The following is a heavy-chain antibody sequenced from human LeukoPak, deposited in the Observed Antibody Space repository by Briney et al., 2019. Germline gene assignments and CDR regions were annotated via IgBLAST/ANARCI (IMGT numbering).Heavy chain of an antibody. CDR2: IYTSGST. Sequence: SETLSLTCTVSGGSISSYYWSWIRQPAGKGLEWIGRIYTSGSTNYNPSLKSRVTMSVDTSKNQFSLKLSSVTAADTAVYYCARGSVSGDSSGYYSPLGYWGQGTLVTVSS. V-gene: IGHV4-4*07. CDR3: ARGSVSGDSSGYYSPLGY. J-gene: IGHJ4*02. CDR1: GGSISSYY. D-gene: IGHD3-22*01.